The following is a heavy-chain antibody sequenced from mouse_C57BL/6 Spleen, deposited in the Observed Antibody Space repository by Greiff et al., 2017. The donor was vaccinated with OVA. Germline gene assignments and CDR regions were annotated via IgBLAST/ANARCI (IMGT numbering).Heavy chain of an antibody. V-gene: IGHV1-54*01. CDR1: GYAFTNYL. D-gene: IGHD1-1*01. CDR3: ARSGDYGTLDY. Sequence: QVQLKESGAELVRPGTSVKVSCKASGYAFTNYLIEWVKQRPGQGLEWIGVINPGSGGTNYNEKFKGKATLTADKSSSTAYMQLSSLTSEESAVYVCARSGDYGTLDYWGQGTTLTVSA. CDR2: INPGSGGT. J-gene: IGHJ2*01.